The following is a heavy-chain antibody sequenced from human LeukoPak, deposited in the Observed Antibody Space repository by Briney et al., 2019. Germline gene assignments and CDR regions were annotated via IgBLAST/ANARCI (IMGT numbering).Heavy chain of an antibody. CDR3: STEDEYCSSSTCGDS. J-gene: IGHJ4*02. CDR1: GYTFSDYY. D-gene: IGHD2-2*01. V-gene: IGHV1-2*02. CDR2: IIPNSGGT. Sequence: ASVKVSCKTSGYTFSDYYMHWVRQAPGQGPEWMGYIIPNSGGTTYAQKFQGRVTMTRDTSISAAYLDLSGLRSDGTAVYYCSTEDEYCSSSTCGDSWGQGTLVTVSS.